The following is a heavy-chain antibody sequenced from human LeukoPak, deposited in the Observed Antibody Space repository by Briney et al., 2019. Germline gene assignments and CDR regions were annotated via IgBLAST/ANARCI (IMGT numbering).Heavy chain of an antibody. CDR1: GFTFSSHT. CDR2: ISSSSSYI. Sequence: GGSLRLSCAASGFTFSSHTMNWVRQAPGKGLEWVSSISSSSSYIYYADSVKGRFTISRGNAKNSLCLQMNSLRAEDTAVYYCARDGVVVVAATYYYYGMDVWGQGTTVTVSS. J-gene: IGHJ6*02. V-gene: IGHV3-21*01. CDR3: ARDGVVVVAATYYYYGMDV. D-gene: IGHD2-15*01.